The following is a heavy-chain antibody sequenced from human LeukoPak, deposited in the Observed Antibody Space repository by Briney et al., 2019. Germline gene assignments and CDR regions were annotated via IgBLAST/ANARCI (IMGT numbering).Heavy chain of an antibody. CDR1: GGTFSSYA. CDR3: ARGYLLWFGELFGAFGI. CDR2: IIPIFGTA. D-gene: IGHD3-10*01. V-gene: IGHV1-69*13. Sequence: GASVKVSCKASGGTFSSYAISWVRQAPGQGLEWMGGIIPIFGTANYAQKFQGRVTITADESTSTAYMELSSLRSEDTAVYYCARGYLLWFGELFGAFGIWGQGTMVTVSS. J-gene: IGHJ3*02.